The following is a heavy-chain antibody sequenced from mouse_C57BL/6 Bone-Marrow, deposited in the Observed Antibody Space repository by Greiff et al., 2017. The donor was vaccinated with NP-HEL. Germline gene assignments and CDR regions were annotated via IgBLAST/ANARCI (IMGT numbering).Heavy chain of an antibody. CDR3: GRWGYGSQNHYYFDY. CDR1: GYAFTNYL. CDR2: INPGSGGT. Sequence: QVQLQQSGAELVRPGTSVKVSCKASGYAFTNYLIEWVKQRPGQGLEWIGVINPGSGGTNYNEKFKGKATLTADKSSSTAYMQLSSLTSEDSAGYFCGRWGYGSQNHYYFDYWGQGTTLTVSS. D-gene: IGHD1-1*01. V-gene: IGHV1-54*01. J-gene: IGHJ2*01.